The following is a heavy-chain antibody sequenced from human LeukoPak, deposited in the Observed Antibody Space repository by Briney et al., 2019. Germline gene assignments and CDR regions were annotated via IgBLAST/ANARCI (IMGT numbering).Heavy chain of an antibody. CDR2: ISSSSGTI. CDR3: ARDGSYSPYYYYYGMDV. CDR1: GFTFSSYS. D-gene: IGHD1-26*01. J-gene: IGHJ6*02. Sequence: GGSLRLSCAASGFTFSSYSMNWVRQAPGKGLEWVSYISSSSGTIHYADSVRGRFTISRDNAKNSLYLQMNSLRAEDTAVYYCARDGSYSPYYYYYGMDVWGQGTTVTVSS. V-gene: IGHV3-48*04.